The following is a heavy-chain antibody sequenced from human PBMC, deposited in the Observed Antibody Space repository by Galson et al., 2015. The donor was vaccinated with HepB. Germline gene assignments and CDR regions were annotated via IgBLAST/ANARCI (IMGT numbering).Heavy chain of an antibody. Sequence: SLRLSCAASGFTFSSYAMSWVRQAPGKGLEWVSAISGSGGSTYYADSVKGRFTISRDNSKNTLYLQMNSLRAEDTAVYYCATKPRAGSGTYYFDYWGQGTLVTVSS. J-gene: IGHJ4*02. CDR2: ISGSGGST. D-gene: IGHD2-15*01. CDR3: ATKPRAGSGTYYFDY. V-gene: IGHV3-23*01. CDR1: GFTFSSYA.